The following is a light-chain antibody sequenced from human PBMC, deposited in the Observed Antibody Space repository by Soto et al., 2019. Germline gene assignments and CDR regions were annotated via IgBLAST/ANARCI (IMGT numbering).Light chain of an antibody. J-gene: IGKJ1*01. CDR1: QSIVRW. V-gene: IGKV1-5*01. Sequence: DIQMTQSPSTLSASVGDRVTITCRASQSIVRWLAWYQQKPGKAPKLLIYDASSLESGVPSRFSGSGSGTEFTLTISSLQPDHFATYYCQQYNSYSRTFGQGTKVDIK. CDR3: QQYNSYSRT. CDR2: DAS.